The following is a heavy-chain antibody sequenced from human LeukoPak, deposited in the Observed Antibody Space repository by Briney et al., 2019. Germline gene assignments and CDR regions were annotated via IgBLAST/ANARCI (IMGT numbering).Heavy chain of an antibody. CDR1: GFTFSTYW. J-gene: IGHJ4*02. V-gene: IGHV3-7*01. CDR3: ARVRCSSNSCFPDY. D-gene: IGHD2-2*01. CDR2: IKQDGSDK. Sequence: QPGGSLRLSCAASGFTFSTYWMSWVRQAPGKGLEWVANIKQDGSDKYYVDSVKGRFTISRDNAKNSLFLQMNRLRAEDTAVYYCARVRCSSNSCFPDYWGQGTLVTVSS.